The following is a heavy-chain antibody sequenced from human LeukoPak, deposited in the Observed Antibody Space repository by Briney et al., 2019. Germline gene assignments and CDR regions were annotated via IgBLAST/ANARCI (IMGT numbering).Heavy chain of an antibody. J-gene: IGHJ3*02. D-gene: IGHD7-27*01. CDR1: GASINEYY. CDR2: IYTRANA. Sequence: SGTLSLTCTVSGASINEYYWSWIRQPAGKGLEWIGRIYTRANADYAPSLKSRVTMSADPSKNQLSLKLTSVTAADTAVYYCARALTGAFRIGAFDIWGQGTLVTVSS. CDR3: ARALTGAFRIGAFDI. V-gene: IGHV4-4*07.